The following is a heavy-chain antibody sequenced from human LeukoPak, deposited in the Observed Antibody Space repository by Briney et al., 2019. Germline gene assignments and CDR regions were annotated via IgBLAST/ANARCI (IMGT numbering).Heavy chain of an antibody. V-gene: IGHV1-2*06. J-gene: IGHJ4*02. D-gene: IGHD4-17*01. CDR3: ARAGGPTVTKYYFDY. CDR1: GYTFTGYY. CDR2: INPNSGGT. Sequence: ASVKVSCKASGYTFTGYYMHWVRQAPGQGLEWMGRINPNSGGTNYAQKFQDRVTMTRDTSISTAYMELSRLRSDDTAVYYCARAGGPTVTKYYFDYGGQGTLVTVSS.